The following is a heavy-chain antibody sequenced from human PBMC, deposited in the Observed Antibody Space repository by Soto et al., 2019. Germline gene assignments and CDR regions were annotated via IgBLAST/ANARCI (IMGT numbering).Heavy chain of an antibody. D-gene: IGHD3-22*01. CDR1: GGSISSYY. CDR3: ARASYDSSTYYLDY. Sequence: NPSETLSLTCTVSGGSISSYYWSWIRQPPGKGLEWIGYIYYSGSTNYNPSLKSRVTISVDTSKNQFSLKLSSVTAADTAVYYCARASYDSSTYYLDYWGQGTLVTVSS. CDR2: IYYSGST. J-gene: IGHJ4*02. V-gene: IGHV4-59*08.